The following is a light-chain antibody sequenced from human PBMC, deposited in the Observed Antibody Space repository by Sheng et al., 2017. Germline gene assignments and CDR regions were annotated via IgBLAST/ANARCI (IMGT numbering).Light chain of an antibody. CDR3: QQYDDLPYT. V-gene: IGKV1-33*01. J-gene: IGKJ2*01. Sequence: DIQMTQSPSSLSASVGDRVTITCQASQDISNYLNWYQHTPGKAPKLMIYDASNLATGVPSRFSGSGSGTVFTFTITSLQPEDIGTYYCQQYDDLPYTFG. CDR1: QDISNY. CDR2: DAS.